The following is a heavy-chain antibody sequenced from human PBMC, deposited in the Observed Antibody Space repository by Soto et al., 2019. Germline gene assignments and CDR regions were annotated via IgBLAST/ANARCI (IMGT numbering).Heavy chain of an antibody. Sequence: QVQLVESGGGVVQPGRSLRLSCAASRFTFSSYAIHWVRQAPGKGLEWVAGISNTGNSEHYADSVKGRFTISRDNSRNTLYLQMNTLRTEDTAMYYCARDSYPREVLLTAYNFDFWGRGTLVTVSS. J-gene: IGHJ2*01. D-gene: IGHD3-9*01. CDR3: ARDSYPREVLLTAYNFDF. V-gene: IGHV3-30-3*01. CDR2: ISNTGNSE. CDR1: RFTFSSYA.